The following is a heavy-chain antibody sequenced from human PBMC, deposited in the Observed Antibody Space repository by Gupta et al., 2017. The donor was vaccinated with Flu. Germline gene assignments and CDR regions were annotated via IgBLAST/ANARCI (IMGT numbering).Heavy chain of an antibody. J-gene: IGHJ4*02. CDR2: ISSSSSYI. CDR3: ARSFAYDRGAYYNY. CDR1: GFTFSTYS. V-gene: IGHV3-21*01. D-gene: IGHD3-3*01. Sequence: EVQLVESGGGLVKPGGYLRLSCAASGFTFSTYSMNWVRQAPGKGLEWVSSISSSSSYIYYADSVKGRFTVSRDNAGDSLYLQMDSLGAEDTAVYYCARSFAYDRGAYYNYWGQGTLVTVSS.